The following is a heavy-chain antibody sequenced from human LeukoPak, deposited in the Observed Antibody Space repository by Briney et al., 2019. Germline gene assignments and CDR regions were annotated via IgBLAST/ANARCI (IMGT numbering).Heavy chain of an antibody. CDR1: GFAVSARP. D-gene: IGHD3-16*01. Sequence: GGSLRLSCEASGFAVSARPMSWVRQAPGKGLEWVSVIYSGGSTYFADSVKGRFTIFRDNSKNTLYLQMNSLRAEDTAVYYCAKGGPFGGGYYYYYYMDVWGKGTTVTVSS. CDR3: AKGGPFGGGYYYYYYMDV. J-gene: IGHJ6*03. V-gene: IGHV3-66*01. CDR2: IYSGGST.